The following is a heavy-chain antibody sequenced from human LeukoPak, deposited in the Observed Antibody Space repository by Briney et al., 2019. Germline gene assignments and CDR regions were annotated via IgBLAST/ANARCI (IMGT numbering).Heavy chain of an antibody. D-gene: IGHD3-22*01. CDR1: GFTVSSNY. J-gene: IGHJ4*02. CDR2: IYSGGST. V-gene: IGHV3-53*01. Sequence: PGGSLRLSCAASGFTVSSNYMSWVRQAPGKGLEWVSVIYSGGSTYYADSVKGRSTISRDNSKNTLYLQMNSLRAEDTAVYYCAREGYYYDSSGRFDYWGQGTLVTVSS. CDR3: AREGYYYDSSGRFDY.